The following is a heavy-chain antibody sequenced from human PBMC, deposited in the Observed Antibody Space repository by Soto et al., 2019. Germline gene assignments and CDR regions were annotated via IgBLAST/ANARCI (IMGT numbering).Heavy chain of an antibody. CDR1: GFTFSNNV. CDR3: VKDKGAAAGFDY. Sequence: QVHLVESGGGVVQPGRSLRLSCAASGFTFSNNVMHWVRQAPGKGLEWMGVISYEGSEKYYAGSVKGRFTISRDNSKNTLYLQMDTLRAEDTAIYYCVKDKGAAAGFDYWGQGILVTVSS. J-gene: IGHJ4*02. CDR2: ISYEGSEK. D-gene: IGHD6-13*01. V-gene: IGHV3-30*18.